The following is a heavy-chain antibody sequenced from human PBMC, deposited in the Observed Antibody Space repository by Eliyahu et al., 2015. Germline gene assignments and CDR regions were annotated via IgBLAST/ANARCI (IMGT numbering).Heavy chain of an antibody. CDR3: VKDNDHYDMDV. Sequence: EVQLVESGGGLVQPGGSLRLACEVFAFTIEDYSMHWVRQAPGKGLEWVSGINWNRGAIGYADSVKGRFSISTDNGKKSLYLQMNSLRPEDTAFYYCVKDNDHYDMDVWGQGTTVTVSS. D-gene: IGHD3-16*01. CDR2: INWNRGAI. CDR1: AFTIEDYS. J-gene: IGHJ6*02. V-gene: IGHV3-9*01.